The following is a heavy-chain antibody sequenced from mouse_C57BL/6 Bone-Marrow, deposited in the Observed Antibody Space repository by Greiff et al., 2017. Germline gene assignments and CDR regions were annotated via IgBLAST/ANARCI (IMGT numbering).Heavy chain of an antibody. J-gene: IGHJ2*01. D-gene: IGHD2-4*01. Sequence: QVQLQQSGAELVRPGASVTLSCKASGYTFTDYEMHWVKQTPVHGLEWIGAIDPETGGTAYNQKFKGKAILTADKSSSTAYMELRSLTSEDSAVYYCTRVPMITFDYWGQGTTLTVSS. CDR3: TRVPMITFDY. CDR2: IDPETGGT. V-gene: IGHV1-15*01. CDR1: GYTFTDYE.